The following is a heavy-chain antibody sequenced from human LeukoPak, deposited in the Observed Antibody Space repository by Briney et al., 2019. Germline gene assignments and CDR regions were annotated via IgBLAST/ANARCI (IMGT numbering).Heavy chain of an antibody. J-gene: IGHJ5*02. CDR3: ARVKYYYGSGSYLRGGFDP. D-gene: IGHD3-10*01. Sequence: SETLSLTCAVYGGSLSGYYWSWIRQPPGKGLEWIGEINHSGSTNYNPSLKSRVTISVDTSKNQFSLKLSSVTAADTAVYYCARVKYYYGSGSYLRGGFDPWGQGTLVTVSS. V-gene: IGHV4-34*01. CDR1: GGSLSGYY. CDR2: INHSGST.